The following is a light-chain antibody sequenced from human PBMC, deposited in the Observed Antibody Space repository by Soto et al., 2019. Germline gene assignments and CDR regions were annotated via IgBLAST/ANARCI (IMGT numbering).Light chain of an antibody. CDR1: SSNVGGYNY. CDR2: EVS. J-gene: IGLJ2*01. V-gene: IGLV2-14*01. CDR3: SSYTSSTTLVL. Sequence: QSVLTQPASVSGSPGQSITISCSGTSSNVGGYNYVSWYQQHPGKAPKLMIYEVSNRPSGVSNRFSGSKSGNTAFLTIFGLQAEDEADYYCSSYTSSTTLVLFGQGTKVTVL.